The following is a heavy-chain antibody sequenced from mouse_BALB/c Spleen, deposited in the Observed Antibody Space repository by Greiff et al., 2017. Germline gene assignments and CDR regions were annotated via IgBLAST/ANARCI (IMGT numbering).Heavy chain of an antibody. CDR1: GYTFTSYW. V-gene: IGHV1-7*01. CDR3: ASFPMDY. J-gene: IGHJ4*01. Sequence: VQLQQSGAELAKPGASVKMSCKASGYTFTSYWMHWVKQRPGQGLEWIGYINPSTGYTEYNQKFKDKAILTADKSSSTAYMQLSSLTSEDSAVYYCASFPMDYWGQGTSVTVSS. CDR2: INPSTGYT.